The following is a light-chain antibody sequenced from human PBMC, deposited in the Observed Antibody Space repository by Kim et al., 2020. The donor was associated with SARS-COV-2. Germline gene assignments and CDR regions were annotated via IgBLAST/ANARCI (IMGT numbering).Light chain of an antibody. V-gene: IGLV2-8*01. CDR1: SSDVGGYNF. J-gene: IGLJ1*01. CDR3: SSYAGSNNYV. CDR2: EVS. Sequence: QSALTQPPSASGSPGQSVTISCTGTSSDVGGYNFVSWYQQHSGKAPNLMIYEVSKRPSGVPDRFSGSKSGNTASLTVSGLQAEDEADYYCSSYAGSNNYVFGTGTKVTVL.